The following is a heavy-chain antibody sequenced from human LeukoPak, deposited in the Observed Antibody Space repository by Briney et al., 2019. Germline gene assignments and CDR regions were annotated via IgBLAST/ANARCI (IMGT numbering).Heavy chain of an antibody. J-gene: IGHJ5*02. CDR2: IYDSGST. V-gene: IGHV4-30-2*01. Sequence: SETLSLTCTVSGGSISSGGYYWSWLRHPPVKGMEWIGYIYDSGSTHYNPALKSRFTISLSRSKHQFSLKLSSVAAADTAVYYCARGGYCSSTSCYPRWFDPWGQGTLVTVSS. D-gene: IGHD2-2*01. CDR1: GGSISSGGYY. CDR3: ARGGYCSSTSCYPRWFDP.